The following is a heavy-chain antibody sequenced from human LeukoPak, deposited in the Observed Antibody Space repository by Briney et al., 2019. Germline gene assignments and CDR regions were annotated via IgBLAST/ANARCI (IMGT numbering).Heavy chain of an antibody. V-gene: IGHV4-39*01. CDR3: ARCDILTGYYRANDAFDI. CDR1: GGSISSSSYS. J-gene: IGHJ3*02. Sequence: SETLSLTCTVSGGSISSSSYSWGWIRQPPGKGLEWIGSIYYSGSTYYNPSLKSRVTISVDTSKNQFSLKLSSVTAADTAVYYCARCDILTGYYRANDAFDIWGQGTMITVSS. D-gene: IGHD3-9*01. CDR2: IYYSGST.